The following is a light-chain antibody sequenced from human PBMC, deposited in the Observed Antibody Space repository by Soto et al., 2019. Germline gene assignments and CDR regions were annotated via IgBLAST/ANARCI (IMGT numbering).Light chain of an antibody. J-gene: IGLJ3*02. CDR3: GTWDSGLSAGG. Sequence: QSVLTQPPSVSAAPGQKVTISCSGSSSNIGNNYVSWYQQLPGKAPKLLIYDNNKRPSGIPDRFSGSKSGTSATLGITGLQTGDEADYYCGTWDSGLSAGGFGRGTKLTVL. CDR2: DNN. CDR1: SSNIGNNY. V-gene: IGLV1-51*01.